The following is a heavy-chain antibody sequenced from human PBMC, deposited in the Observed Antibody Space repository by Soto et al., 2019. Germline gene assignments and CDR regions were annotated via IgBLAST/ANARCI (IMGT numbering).Heavy chain of an antibody. CDR2: ISSSSSTI. CDR1: GFTFSSYS. J-gene: IGHJ2*01. V-gene: IGHV3-48*02. Sequence: PGGSLRLSCAASGFTFSSYSMNWVRQAPGKGLEWVSYISSSSSTIYYADSVKGRFTISRDNAKNSLYLQMNSLRDEDTAVYYCARFLVENGITAHWYFDLWGRGTLVTVSS. D-gene: IGHD1-26*01. CDR3: ARFLVENGITAHWYFDL.